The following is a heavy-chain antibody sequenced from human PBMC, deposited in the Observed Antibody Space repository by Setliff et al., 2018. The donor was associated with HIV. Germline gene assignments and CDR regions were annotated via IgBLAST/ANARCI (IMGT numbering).Heavy chain of an antibody. Sequence: GGSLRLSCAASGFTFSSYAMSWVRQAPGKGLEWVSAISSSSSYIYYADSVKGRFTISRDNAKNSLYLQMNSLRAEDTAVYYCARAGRYGAETDYWGQGTLVTRLL. D-gene: IGHD5-12*01. CDR2: ISSSSSYI. CDR3: ARAGRYGAETDY. CDR1: GFTFSSYA. J-gene: IGHJ4*02. V-gene: IGHV3-21*01.